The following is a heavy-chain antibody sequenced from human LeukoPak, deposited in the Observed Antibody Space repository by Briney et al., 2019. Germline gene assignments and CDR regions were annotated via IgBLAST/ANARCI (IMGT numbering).Heavy chain of an antibody. CDR3: ARRGRITGTTRRPFDP. CDR1: GGSFSGYY. V-gene: IGHV4-34*01. J-gene: IGHJ5*02. Sequence: SETLSLTCAVYGGSFSGYYWSWIRQPPGKGLEWIGEINHSGSTNYNPSLKSRVTISVDTSKNQFSLKLSSVTAADTAVYYCARRGRITGTTRRPFDPWGQGTLATVSS. CDR2: INHSGST. D-gene: IGHD1-7*01.